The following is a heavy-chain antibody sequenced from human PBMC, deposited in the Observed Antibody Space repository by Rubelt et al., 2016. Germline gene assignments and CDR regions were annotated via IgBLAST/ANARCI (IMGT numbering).Heavy chain of an antibody. CDR3: ARDRRDGYNWLEY. D-gene: IGHD5-24*01. J-gene: IGHJ4*02. CDR2: IHYGGST. CDR1: GGSISSSSYY. Sequence: QLQLQESGPGLVKPSETLSLTCTVSGGSISSSSYYWGWIRQPPGKGLEWIGSIHYGGSTYYNPSLKSRVTISADTSKNQVSLELSSVTAADTAVYYCARDRRDGYNWLEYWGQGTLVTVSS. V-gene: IGHV4-39*07.